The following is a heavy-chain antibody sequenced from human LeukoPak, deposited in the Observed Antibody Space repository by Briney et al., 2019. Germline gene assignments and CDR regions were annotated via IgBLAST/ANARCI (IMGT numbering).Heavy chain of an antibody. Sequence: GGSLRLSCAASGFTFRSYSMNWVRQAPGKGLEWVSAIDPSNTYIYYADSAKGRFTISRDNSKSMVYLQLDRLRAEDTAVYYCARCKGGWSDHFYGMDVWGQGTTVTVSS. J-gene: IGHJ6*02. D-gene: IGHD6-19*01. CDR2: IDPSNTYI. CDR3: ARCKGGWSDHFYGMDV. CDR1: GFTFRSYS. V-gene: IGHV3-21*04.